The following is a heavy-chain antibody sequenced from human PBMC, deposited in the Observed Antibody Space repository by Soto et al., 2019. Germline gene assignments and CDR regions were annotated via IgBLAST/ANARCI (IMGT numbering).Heavy chain of an antibody. J-gene: IGHJ4*02. CDR2: IYYSGST. D-gene: IGHD2-8*01. CDR3: ARSFSGPKVYAIRPAGIAVGRRG. Sequence: QLQLQESGPGLVKPSETLCLTCTVSGGSISSSSDYWGWIRQPPGKGLEWIGSIYYSGSTYYNPSLKSRVTISVDTSKNQFSLKLSSVTAADTAVYYCARSFSGPKVYAIRPAGIAVGRRGWGQGTLVTVSS. CDR1: GGSISSSSDY. V-gene: IGHV4-39*01.